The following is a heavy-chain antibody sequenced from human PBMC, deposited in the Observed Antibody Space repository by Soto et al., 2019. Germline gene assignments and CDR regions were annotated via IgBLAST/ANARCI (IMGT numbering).Heavy chain of an antibody. CDR1: GYTFTSYY. CDR2: INPSGGST. V-gene: IGHV1-46*01. J-gene: IGHJ4*02. D-gene: IGHD2-2*01. CDR3: GWGGGGYCSSTSCYFGYSGYETTYGDY. Sequence: QVQLVQSGAEVKKPGASVKVSCKASGYTFTSYYMHWVRQAPGQGLEWMGIINPSGGSTSYAQKFQGRGTLTRGTSKSTVYRGVGSWSYEDTAVYYCGWGGGGYCSSTSCYFGYSGYETTYGDYWGQGTLVTVSS.